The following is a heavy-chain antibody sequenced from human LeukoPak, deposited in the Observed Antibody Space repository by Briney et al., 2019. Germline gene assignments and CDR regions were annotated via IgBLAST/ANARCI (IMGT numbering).Heavy chain of an antibody. D-gene: IGHD2-15*01. J-gene: IGHJ4*02. Sequence: GGSLRLSCATSGFTFSSYGMHWVRQAPGKGLEWVAVIWYDGSNKYYADSVKGRFTISRDNSKNTLYLQMNSLRAEDTAVYYCARAKNLVPLLDYWGQGTLVTVSS. CDR2: IWYDGSNK. CDR1: GFTFSSYG. V-gene: IGHV3-33*01. CDR3: ARAKNLVPLLDY.